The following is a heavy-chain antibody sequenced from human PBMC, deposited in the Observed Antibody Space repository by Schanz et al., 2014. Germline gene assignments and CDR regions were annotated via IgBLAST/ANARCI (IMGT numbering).Heavy chain of an antibody. J-gene: IGHJ4*02. D-gene: IGHD1-26*01. CDR1: GFTFSDYY. CDR2: ISTSSSYT. V-gene: IGHV3-11*06. CDR3: ARRASGTDYFDY. Sequence: QVQLVESGGCVVQPGRSLRLSCAASGFTFSDYYMSWIRQAPGKGLEWVSYISTSSSYTIYADSVKGRFTISRDIAKNSLYLQVNSLRAEDTAVYYCARRASGTDYFDYWGQGTLVTVSS.